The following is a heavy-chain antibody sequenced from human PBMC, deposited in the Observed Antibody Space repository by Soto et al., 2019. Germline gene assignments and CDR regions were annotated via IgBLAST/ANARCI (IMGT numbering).Heavy chain of an antibody. D-gene: IGHD3-10*01. CDR2: IYYSGST. CDR3: ARPLAPLGPKFDP. J-gene: IGHJ5*02. CDR1: GGSISSSSYY. V-gene: IGHV4-39*01. Sequence: PSETLSLTCTVSGGSISSSSYYWGWIRQPPGKGLEWIGSIYYSGSTYYNPSLKSRVTISVDTSKNQFSLKLSSVTAADTAVCYCARPLAPLGPKFDPWGQGTLVTLSS.